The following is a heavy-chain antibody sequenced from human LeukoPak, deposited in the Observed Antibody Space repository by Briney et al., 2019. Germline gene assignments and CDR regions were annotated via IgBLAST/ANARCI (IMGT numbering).Heavy chain of an antibody. Sequence: RASVKVSCKASGYTFTGYYMHWVRQAPGQGLEWMGWINPNSGGTNYAQKFQGRVTMTRDTSISTAYMELSRLRSDDTAVYYCARGTPSETEYCSGGSCYSAVDYWGQGTLVTVSS. CDR3: ARGTPSETEYCSGGSCYSAVDY. CDR1: GYTFTGYY. D-gene: IGHD2-15*01. V-gene: IGHV1-2*02. J-gene: IGHJ4*02. CDR2: INPNSGGT.